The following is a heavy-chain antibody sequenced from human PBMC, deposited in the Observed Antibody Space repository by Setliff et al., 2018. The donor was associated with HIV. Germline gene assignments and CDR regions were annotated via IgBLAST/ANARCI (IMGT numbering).Heavy chain of an antibody. D-gene: IGHD3-9*01. CDR2: INPNSGGT. Sequence: ASVKVSCKASGYTFTDYFMHWVRQAPGQGLEWMGWINPNSGGTNNAQKFQGRVTMTRDTSINTAYMELARLRSDDTAVYYCARDYRTTDILSSGYMDVWGKGTTVTVSS. V-gene: IGHV1-2*02. J-gene: IGHJ6*03. CDR1: GYTFTDYF. CDR3: ARDYRTTDILSSGYMDV.